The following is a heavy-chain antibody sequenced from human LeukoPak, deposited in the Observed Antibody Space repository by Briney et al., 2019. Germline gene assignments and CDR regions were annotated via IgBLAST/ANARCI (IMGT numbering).Heavy chain of an antibody. Sequence: SVKVSCKASGGTFSSYAISWVRQAPGQGLEWVGGINLIFGTANYAQKFQGRVTITTDESTSTAYMELSSLRSEDTAVYYCARPGIVGATTDAFDIWGQGTMVTVSS. J-gene: IGHJ3*02. V-gene: IGHV1-69*05. CDR1: GGTFSSYA. D-gene: IGHD1-26*01. CDR2: INLIFGTA. CDR3: ARPGIVGATTDAFDI.